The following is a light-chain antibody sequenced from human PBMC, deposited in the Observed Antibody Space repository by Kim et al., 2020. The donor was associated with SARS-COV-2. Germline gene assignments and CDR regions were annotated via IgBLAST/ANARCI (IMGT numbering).Light chain of an antibody. CDR1: NIGSKN. V-gene: IGLV3-9*01. CDR3: QVWDSSTAGV. J-gene: IGLJ2*01. Sequence: VALGQTARITCGGNNIGSKNVHWYQQKPGQAPVLVIYRDSNRPSGIHERFSGSNSGNTATLTISRAQAGDEADYYCQVWDSSTAGVFGGGTQLTVL. CDR2: RDS.